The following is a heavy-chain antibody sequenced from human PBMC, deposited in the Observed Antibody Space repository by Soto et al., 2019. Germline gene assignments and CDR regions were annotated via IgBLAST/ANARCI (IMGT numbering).Heavy chain of an antibody. CDR2: IYYSGST. V-gene: IGHV4-59*08. CDR1: GGSISSYY. Sequence: SETLSLTCTVSGGSISSYYWSWIRQPPGKGLEWIGYIYYSGSTNYNPSLKSRVTISVDTSKNQFSLKLSSVTAADTAVYYCARHVRSTVTTSGYMDVWGKGTTVTVSS. J-gene: IGHJ6*03. D-gene: IGHD4-17*01. CDR3: ARHVRSTVTTSGYMDV.